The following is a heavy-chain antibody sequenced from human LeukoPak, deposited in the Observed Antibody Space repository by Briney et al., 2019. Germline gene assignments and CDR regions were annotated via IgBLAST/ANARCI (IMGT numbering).Heavy chain of an antibody. V-gene: IGHV3-53*01. D-gene: IGHD2-15*01. CDR2: MYNSGNT. CDR3: ARDHCSGGSCYSWVED. Sequence: PGGSLRLSCAASGFTVSSSYMNWVRQAPGKGLEWVSIMYNSGNTYYAESVKGRLTVSRDKSANTLFLQMNSLRAEDTAVYYCARDHCSGGSCYSWVEDWGQGTLVTVSS. J-gene: IGHJ4*02. CDR1: GFTVSSSY.